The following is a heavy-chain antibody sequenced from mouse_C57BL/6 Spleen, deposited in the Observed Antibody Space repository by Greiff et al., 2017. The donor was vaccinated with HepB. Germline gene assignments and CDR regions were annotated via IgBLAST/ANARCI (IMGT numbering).Heavy chain of an antibody. CDR3: ASPMITTGYYYAMDY. Sequence: VQLQESGPGLVQPSQSLSITCTVSGFSLTSYGVHWVRQSPGKGLEWLGVIWSGGSTDYNAAFISRLSISKDNSKSQVFFKMNSLQADDTAIYYCASPMITTGYYYAMDYWGQGTSVTVSS. CDR2: IWSGGST. J-gene: IGHJ4*01. D-gene: IGHD2-4*01. V-gene: IGHV2-2*01. CDR1: GFSLTSYG.